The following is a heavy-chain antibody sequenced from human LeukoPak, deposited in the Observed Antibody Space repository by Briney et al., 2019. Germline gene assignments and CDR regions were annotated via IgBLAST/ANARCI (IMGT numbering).Heavy chain of an antibody. CDR3: ARHEPKTSSWYKWFDP. J-gene: IGHJ5*02. D-gene: IGHD6-13*01. Sequence: SETLSLTCTVSGGSISSSNYYWSWIRQPPGKGLEWIGSIYYSGSTYYNPSLKSRVTISVDTSKNQFSLKLSSVTAADTAVYYCARHEPKTSSWYKWFDPWGQGTLVTVSS. V-gene: IGHV4-39*01. CDR2: IYYSGST. CDR1: GGSISSSNYY.